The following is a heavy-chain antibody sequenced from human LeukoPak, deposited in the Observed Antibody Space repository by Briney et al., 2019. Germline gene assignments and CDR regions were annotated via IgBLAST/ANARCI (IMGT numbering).Heavy chain of an antibody. CDR2: IYTSEST. CDR1: GGSISSYY. CDR3: ARDRQQLVPWYYYYMDV. V-gene: IGHV4-4*07. J-gene: IGHJ6*03. Sequence: PSETLSLTCTVSGGSISSYYWSWVRQPAGKGLEWIGRIYTSESTNYNPSLKSRVTMSVDTSKNQFSLKLSSVTAADTAVYYCARDRQQLVPWYYYYMDVWGKGTTVTVSS. D-gene: IGHD6-13*01.